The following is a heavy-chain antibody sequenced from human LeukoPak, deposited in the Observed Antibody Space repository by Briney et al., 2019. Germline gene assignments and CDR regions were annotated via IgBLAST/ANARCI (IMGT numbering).Heavy chain of an antibody. D-gene: IGHD5-18*01. V-gene: IGHV3-74*01. CDR3: ARITYSYGYPTWFDY. J-gene: IGHJ4*02. CDR2: INSDGSST. Sequence: GGSLRLSCAASGFTFSSYWMHWVRQAPGKGLVWVSRINSDGSSTSYADSVKGRFTISRDNAKNTLYLQMNSLRAEDTAVYYCARITYSYGYPTWFDYWGQGTLVTVPS. CDR1: GFTFSSYW.